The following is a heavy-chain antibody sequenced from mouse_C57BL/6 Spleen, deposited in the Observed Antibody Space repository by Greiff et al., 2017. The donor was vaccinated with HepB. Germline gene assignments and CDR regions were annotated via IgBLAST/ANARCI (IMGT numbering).Heavy chain of an antibody. CDR1: GYTFTSYW. Sequence: QVQLQQPGAELVKPGASVKLSCKASGYTFTSYWMHWVKQRPGQGLEWIGMIHPNSGSTNYNEKFKSKATLTVDKSSSTAYMQLSSLTSEDSAVYYCARWGGSSDVDAMDYWGQGTSVTVSS. CDR2: IHPNSGST. J-gene: IGHJ4*01. D-gene: IGHD1-1*01. CDR3: ARWGGSSDVDAMDY. V-gene: IGHV1-64*01.